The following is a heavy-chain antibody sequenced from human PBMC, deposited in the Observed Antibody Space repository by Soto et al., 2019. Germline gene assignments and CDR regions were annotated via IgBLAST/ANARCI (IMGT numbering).Heavy chain of an antibody. CDR1: GGAISSYY. Sequence: QVQLQESGPGLVKPSETLSLTCSVPGGAISSYYWSWVRQPAGKGLEWIGRVFSSGSTNYNASLKSRVTMSIDTSKNEVSLTLRSVTAADTGVYYCARVAFSHFGMDVWGPGTTVTVSS. CDR2: VFSSGST. V-gene: IGHV4-4*07. D-gene: IGHD3-3*02. CDR3: ARVAFSHFGMDV. J-gene: IGHJ6*02.